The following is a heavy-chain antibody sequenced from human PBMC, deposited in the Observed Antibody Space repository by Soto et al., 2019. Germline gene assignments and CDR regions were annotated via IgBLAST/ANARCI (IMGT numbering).Heavy chain of an antibody. V-gene: IGHV3-21*01. Sequence: GVLRLSCAASGFTFSSYSMNWVRQAPGKGLEWVSSISSSSSYIYYADSVKGRFTISRDNAKNSLYLQMNSLRAEDTAVYYCASSGPITMVRGVIAWFDPWGQGTLVTVSS. D-gene: IGHD3-10*01. J-gene: IGHJ5*02. CDR1: GFTFSSYS. CDR2: ISSSSSYI. CDR3: ASSGPITMVRGVIAWFDP.